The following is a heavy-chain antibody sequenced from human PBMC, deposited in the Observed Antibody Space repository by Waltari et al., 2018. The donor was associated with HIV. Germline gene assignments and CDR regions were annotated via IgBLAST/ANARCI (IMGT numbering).Heavy chain of an antibody. V-gene: IGHV4-39*01. Sequence: QLQLQESGPGLVKPSETLSLTCTVSGGSISSSSYYWGWIRQPPGKGLEWIGSIYYSGSTYYNPSLKSRVTISVDTSKNQFSLKLSSVTAADTAVYYCARHRGDYYGGIDYWGQGTLVTVSS. CDR3: ARHRGDYYGGIDY. CDR1: GGSISSSSYY. CDR2: IYYSGST. J-gene: IGHJ4*02. D-gene: IGHD2-21*02.